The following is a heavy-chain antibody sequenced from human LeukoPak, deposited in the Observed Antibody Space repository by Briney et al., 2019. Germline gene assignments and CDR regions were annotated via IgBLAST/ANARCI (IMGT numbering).Heavy chain of an antibody. J-gene: IGHJ4*02. CDR1: GGSINSYY. D-gene: IGHD3-22*01. CDR2: IYYSGST. CDR3: ARGVDGSGGYYYYFDY. Sequence: SETLSLTCTVSGGSINSYYWSWIRQPPGKGLEWIAYIYYSGSTSYNPSLKSRVTISVDTSKNQFSLKLSSVTAADTAVYYCARGVDGSGGYYYYFDYWGQGTLVTVSS. V-gene: IGHV4-59*12.